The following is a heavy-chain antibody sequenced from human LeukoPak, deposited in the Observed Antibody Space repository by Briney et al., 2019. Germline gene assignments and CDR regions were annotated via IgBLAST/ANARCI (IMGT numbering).Heavy chain of an antibody. CDR1: GGSISSSSYS. CDR2: ISYSGRT. D-gene: IGHD2-2*01. V-gene: IGHV4-39*01. J-gene: IGHJ3*02. Sequence: SETLSLTCTVSGGSISSSSYSWGWIRQPPGKGLEWIGSISYSGRTYSNPSLKSRVTISVDTSKNQFSLKLSSVTAADTAVYYCARSYCSSTTCYAVGAFDIWGQGTMVTVSS. CDR3: ARSYCSSTTCYAVGAFDI.